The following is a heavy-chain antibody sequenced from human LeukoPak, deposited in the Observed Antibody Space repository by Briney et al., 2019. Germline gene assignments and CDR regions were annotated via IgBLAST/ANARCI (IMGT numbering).Heavy chain of an antibody. J-gene: IGHJ4*02. CDR2: IIPIFGTV. CDR3: ARSGRRIEMATSFDY. D-gene: IGHD5-24*01. V-gene: IGHV1-69*05. Sequence: ASVKVSCKASGGTFSSYAISWVRQAPGQGLEWMGGIIPIFGTVNYAQKFQGRVTITTDESTSTAYMELSSLRSEDTAVYYCARSGRRIEMATSFDYWGQGTLVTVSS. CDR1: GGTFSSYA.